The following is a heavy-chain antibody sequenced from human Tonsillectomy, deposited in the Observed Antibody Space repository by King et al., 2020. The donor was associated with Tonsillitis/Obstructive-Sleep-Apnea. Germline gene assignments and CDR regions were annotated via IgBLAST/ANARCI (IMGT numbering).Heavy chain of an antibody. CDR1: GFTFSSYA. CDR3: AGDSLYCSGGSCPGDAFDI. V-gene: IGHV3-30*01. D-gene: IGHD2-15*01. CDR2: ISYDGSNK. Sequence: VQLVESGGGVVQPGRSLRLSCAASGFTFSSYAMHWVRQAPGKGLEWVAVISYDGSNKYYADSVKGRFTISRDNSKNTLYLQMNSLRAEDTAVYYCAGDSLYCSGGSCPGDAFDIWGQGTMVTVSS. J-gene: IGHJ3*02.